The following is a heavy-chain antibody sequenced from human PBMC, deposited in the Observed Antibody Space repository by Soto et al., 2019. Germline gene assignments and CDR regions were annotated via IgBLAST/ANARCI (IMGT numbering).Heavy chain of an antibody. CDR2: IGSDSGGI. V-gene: IGHV3-23*01. CDR3: ARGSGSLYYFDF. CDR1: GFTFSSYA. D-gene: IGHD1-26*01. J-gene: IGHJ4*02. Sequence: PGGSLRLSCAASGFTFSSYAMTWVRQAPGKGLEWVSVIGSDSGGIQYADSVKGRFTISRDNSKNTLHLQMNSLRAEDTAVYYCARGSGSLYYFDFWGRGTLVTVSS.